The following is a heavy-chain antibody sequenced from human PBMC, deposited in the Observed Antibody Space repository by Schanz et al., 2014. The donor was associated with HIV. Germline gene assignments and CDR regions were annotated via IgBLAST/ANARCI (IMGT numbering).Heavy chain of an antibody. CDR2: IKSKTDGGTT. CDR1: GFTFTKAW. D-gene: IGHD6-6*01. CDR3: TTEGMGSSGYYFDY. J-gene: IGHJ4*02. V-gene: IGHV3-15*01. Sequence: EVHLVESGGSLVKAGGSLRLSCAASGFTFTKAWMSWVRQAPGKGLEWIGLIKSKTDGGTTDYAAPVKGRFIISRDDSKDTLYLQMNSLKTEDTAMYYCTTEGMGSSGYYFDYWGQGTLVTVSS.